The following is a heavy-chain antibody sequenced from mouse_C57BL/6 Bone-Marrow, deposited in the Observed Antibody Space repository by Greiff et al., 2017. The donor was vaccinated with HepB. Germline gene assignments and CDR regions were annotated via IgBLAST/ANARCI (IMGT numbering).Heavy chain of an antibody. J-gene: IGHJ2*01. CDR1: GYTFTSYW. CDR2: IHPTSGST. Sequence: QVQLQQPGAELVKPGASVKLSCKASGYTFTSYWMHWVKQRPGQGLEWIGMIHPTSGSTNYNEKFKSKATLTVDKSSSTAYMQLSSLTSEDSAVSYCARGGVYPFYFDYWGQGTTLTVSS. CDR3: ARGGVYPFYFDY. D-gene: IGHD1-3*01. V-gene: IGHV1-64*01.